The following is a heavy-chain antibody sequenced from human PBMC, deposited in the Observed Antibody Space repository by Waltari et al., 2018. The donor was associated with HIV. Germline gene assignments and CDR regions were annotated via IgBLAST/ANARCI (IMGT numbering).Heavy chain of an antibody. CDR1: GFTFSDEY. CDR3: ATTHYYSLPN. CDR2: ISQSGGSE. D-gene: IGHD1-26*01. V-gene: IGHV3-11*01. Sequence: QVQLVESGGGLVKPGGSLRLSCVASGFTFSDEYMSWVRQAPGKGLEWITFISQSGGSEFYADSVKGRFTISRDNAKSSLYLQMNSLRVEDSAVYYCATTHYYSLPNWGQGTPVTVSS. J-gene: IGHJ4*02.